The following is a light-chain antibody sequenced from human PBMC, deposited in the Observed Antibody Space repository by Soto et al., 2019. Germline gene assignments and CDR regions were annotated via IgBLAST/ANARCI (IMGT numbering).Light chain of an antibody. Sequence: EIVLTQSPGTLSLSPGERATLSCRASQSVSNNYLAWYQQKPGQAPSLLVYGVSNRATAIADRSSGSGSGTDVTLTISSREAEDFAVEYCPQYGRTRVTFRQGTKLEMK. V-gene: IGKV3-20*01. CDR2: GVS. J-gene: IGKJ2*01. CDR3: PQYGRTRVT. CDR1: QSVSNNY.